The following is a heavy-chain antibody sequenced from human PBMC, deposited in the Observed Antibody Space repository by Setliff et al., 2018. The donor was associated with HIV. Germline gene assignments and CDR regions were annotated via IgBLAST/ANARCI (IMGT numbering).Heavy chain of an antibody. CDR2: IIPLFGDP. CDR1: GDTVRNFS. CDR3: ASSFRGGFNV. V-gene: IGHV1-69*13. J-gene: IGHJ3*01. D-gene: IGHD2-15*01. Sequence: SVKVSCKPSGDTVRNFSVNWVRQAPGQGLEWMGGIIPLFGDPTYAQKFQGRLTIIADESTSTGYMELSSLRSEDTAVYYCASSFRGGFNVWGQGTMVTVSS.